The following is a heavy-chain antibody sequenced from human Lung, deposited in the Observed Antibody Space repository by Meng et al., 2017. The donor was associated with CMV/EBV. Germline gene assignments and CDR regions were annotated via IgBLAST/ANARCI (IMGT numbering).Heavy chain of an antibody. D-gene: IGHD3-16*01. Sequence: SDYYMNWIRQAPGKGLEQISYMSGSGTTIWYSDSVRGRFILSRDTTQNSLFLRMNSLTVDDTGFYYCARGRGGFLISFGGINYFDYWGRGALVTVSS. CDR2: MSGSGTTI. CDR3: ARGRGGFLISFGGINYFDY. J-gene: IGHJ4*02. CDR1: SDYY. V-gene: IGHV3-11*01.